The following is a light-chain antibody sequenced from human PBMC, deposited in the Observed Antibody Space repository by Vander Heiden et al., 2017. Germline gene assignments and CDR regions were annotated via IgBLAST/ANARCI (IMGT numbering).Light chain of an antibody. CDR1: QSVSSNY. V-gene: IGKV3-20*01. J-gene: IGKJ5*01. CDR3: QQYSSSTIT. Sequence: EIVLMQSPGTLSLSPGERATLSCRASQSVSSNYLAWYQHRPGQAPRLLIDGASSSASGIPDRFSGSGSGTDFTLTISRLEPEDFAVYYCQQYSSSTITFGQGTRLEMK. CDR2: GAS.